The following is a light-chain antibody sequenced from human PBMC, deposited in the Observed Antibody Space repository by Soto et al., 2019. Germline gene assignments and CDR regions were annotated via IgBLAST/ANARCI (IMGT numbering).Light chain of an antibody. J-gene: IGKJ4*01. CDR1: QSIRSW. CDR3: QQYNSYPLT. V-gene: IGKV1-5*03. Sequence: DIQMTQSPSTLSASVGDRVTITCRASQSIRSWLAWYQQKPGQAPNRLIYKASSLESGVPSRFSGSGSGTEFTLTISSLQPDDFATYYCQQYNSYPLTFGVGTKVEIK. CDR2: KAS.